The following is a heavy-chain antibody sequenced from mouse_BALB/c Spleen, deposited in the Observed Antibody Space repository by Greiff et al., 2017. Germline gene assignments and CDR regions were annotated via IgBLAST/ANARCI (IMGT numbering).Heavy chain of an antibody. CDR2: ISYSGST. CDR3: ARNYYGSSYFDY. J-gene: IGHJ2*01. D-gene: IGHD1-1*01. V-gene: IGHV3-8*02. CDR1: GDSITSGY. Sequence: VQLQQSGPSLVKPSQTLSLTCSVTGDSITSGYWNWIRKFPGNKLEYMGYISYSGSTYYNPSLKSRISITRDTSKNQYYLQLNSVTTEDTATYYCARNYYGSSYFDYWGQGTTLTVSS.